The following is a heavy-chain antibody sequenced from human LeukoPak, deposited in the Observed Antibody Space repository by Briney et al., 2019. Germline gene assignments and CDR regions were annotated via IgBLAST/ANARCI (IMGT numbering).Heavy chain of an antibody. CDR2: LYNSGRT. D-gene: IGHD2-15*01. V-gene: IGHV4-59*01. CDR1: GGSISTYY. CDR3: VRERNCSGASCLDGFDI. J-gene: IGHJ3*02. Sequence: SETLSLTCTVSGGSISTYYWSWLRQPPGKGLEWIGYLYNSGRTNYNPSLESRVTISVDTSKNQFSLKLNSVTAADTAVYYCVRERNCSGASCLDGFDIWGQGTMVTVSS.